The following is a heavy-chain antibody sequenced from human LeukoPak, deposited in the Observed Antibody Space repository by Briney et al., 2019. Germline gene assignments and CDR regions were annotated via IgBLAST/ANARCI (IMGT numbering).Heavy chain of an antibody. D-gene: IGHD2-2*01. CDR3: ARVSLYCSSTSCGTDAFDI. CDR1: GGSISSGSYY. Sequence: PSETLSLTCTVSGGSISSGSYYWSWVRRPAGKGLEWIGRIYTSGSTNYNPSLKSRVTISVDTSKNQFSLKLSSVTAADTAVYYCARVSLYCSSTSCGTDAFDIWGQGTMVTVSS. V-gene: IGHV4-61*02. CDR2: IYTSGST. J-gene: IGHJ3*02.